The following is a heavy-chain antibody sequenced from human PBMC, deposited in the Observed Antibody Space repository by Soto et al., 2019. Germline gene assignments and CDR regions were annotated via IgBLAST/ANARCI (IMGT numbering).Heavy chain of an antibody. CDR1: GCIFSGSA. J-gene: IGHJ6*02. CDR3: ARGKGAAIVDYYYHGMDV. Sequence: EVQLVESGGGLVQPGGSLKLSCSASGCIFSGSAIHWVRQASGKGLEWVGRIRSRANNFATSSAASVKGRFTFSRDDSKNTAYLQMNTLKPEDTAVYYCARGKGAAIVDYYYHGMDVWGQGTTVTVSS. CDR2: IRSRANNFAT. D-gene: IGHD2-2*02. V-gene: IGHV3-73*02.